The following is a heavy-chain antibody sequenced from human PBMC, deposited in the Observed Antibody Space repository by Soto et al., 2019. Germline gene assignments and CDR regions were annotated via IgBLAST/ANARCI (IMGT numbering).Heavy chain of an antibody. Sequence: QLLESGGGLLQPGGSLRLSCAASGFTFSSFALSWVRQAPGKGLQWVSAISGSGGDTDYTDSVRGRFTIARDNSKKTLFLQMNSLRDEDTAIYYCAGPGYSSQDYWGQGTLVTVSS. J-gene: IGHJ4*02. CDR1: GFTFSSFA. CDR2: ISGSGGDT. V-gene: IGHV3-23*01. CDR3: AGPGYSSQDY. D-gene: IGHD5-18*01.